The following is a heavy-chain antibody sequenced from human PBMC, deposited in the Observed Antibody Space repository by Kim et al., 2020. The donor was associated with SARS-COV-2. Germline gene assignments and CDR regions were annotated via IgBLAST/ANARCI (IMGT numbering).Heavy chain of an antibody. D-gene: IGHD2-2*01. V-gene: IGHV3-30-3*01. CDR1: GFTFSSYA. Sequence: GGSLRLSCAASGFTFSSYAMHWVRQAPGKGLEWVAVISYDGSNKYYADSVKGRFTISRDNSKNTLYLQMNSLRAEDTAVYYCARGPTAANGGYMDVWGKGTTVTVSS. CDR2: ISYDGSNK. CDR3: ARGPTAANGGYMDV. J-gene: IGHJ6*03.